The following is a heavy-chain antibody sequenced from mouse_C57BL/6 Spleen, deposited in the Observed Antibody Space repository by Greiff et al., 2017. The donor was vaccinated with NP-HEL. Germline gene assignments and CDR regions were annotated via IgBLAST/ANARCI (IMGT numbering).Heavy chain of an antibody. D-gene: IGHD1-1*01. Sequence: QVQLQQPGAELVMPGASVKLSCKASGYTFTSYWMHWVKQRPGQGLEWIGEIDPSDSYTNYKQKFKGKSTLTVDKSSSTAYMQLSRLTSEDSAVYYCARITTVVSPYAMDYWGQGTSVTVSS. CDR2: IDPSDSYT. CDR1: GYTFTSYW. CDR3: ARITTVVSPYAMDY. J-gene: IGHJ4*01. V-gene: IGHV1-69*01.